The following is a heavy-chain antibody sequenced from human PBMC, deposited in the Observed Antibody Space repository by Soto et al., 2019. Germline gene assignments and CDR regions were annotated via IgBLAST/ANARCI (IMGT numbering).Heavy chain of an antibody. CDR1: GFTLSSYS. D-gene: IGHD6-19*01. CDR3: ARSGAVAGLDY. Sequence: QVQLVESGGGVVQPGRSLRLSCAASGFTLSSYSMHWVRQAPGKGLEWVGVISYDGNKKYYRDSVKGRFSISRDTSNNTVHLQMNRLRPDDTAVYYCARSGAVAGLDYWGQGSLVTVSS. J-gene: IGHJ4*02. CDR2: ISYDGNKK. V-gene: IGHV3-30-3*01.